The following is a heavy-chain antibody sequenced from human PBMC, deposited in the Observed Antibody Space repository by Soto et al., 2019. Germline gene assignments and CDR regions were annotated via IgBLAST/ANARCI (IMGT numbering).Heavy chain of an antibody. CDR1: GGSFSGYY. Sequence: QVQLQQWGAGLLKPSETLSLTCAVDGGSFSGYYWSWIRQPPGKGLEWIGEINHSGSTNYNPSLKSRVTISVDTSKNQISLKLSSVTAADTAVYYCARGVRLRYYFDYWGQGTLVTVSS. D-gene: IGHD4-17*01. J-gene: IGHJ4*02. CDR3: ARGVRLRYYFDY. CDR2: INHSGST. V-gene: IGHV4-34*01.